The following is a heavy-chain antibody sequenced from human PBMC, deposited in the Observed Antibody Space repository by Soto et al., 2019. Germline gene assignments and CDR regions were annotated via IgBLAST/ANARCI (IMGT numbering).Heavy chain of an antibody. D-gene: IGHD3-3*01. CDR1: GGSISSSSYY. V-gene: IGHV4-39*01. J-gene: IGHJ4*02. CDR3: ARNDFWSGYYSWH. Sequence: PSETLSLTCTVSGGSISSSSYYWGWIRQPPGKGLEWIGSIYYSGSTYYNPSLKSRVTISVDTSKNQFSLKLSSVTAADTAVYYCARNDFWSGYYSWHWGQGTLVTVSS. CDR2: IYYSGST.